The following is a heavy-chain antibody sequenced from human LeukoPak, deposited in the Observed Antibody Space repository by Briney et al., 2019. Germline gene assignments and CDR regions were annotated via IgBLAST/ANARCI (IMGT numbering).Heavy chain of an antibody. CDR3: ARGQIQPYDY. CDR2: ISAYNGNT. D-gene: IGHD5-18*01. V-gene: IGHV1-18*04. CDR1: GYTFTDYY. Sequence: GASVKVSCKASGYTFTDYYMHWVRQAPGQGLEWMGWISAYNGNTNYAQKLQGRVTMTTDTSTSTAYMELRSLRSDDTAVYYCARGQIQPYDYWGQGTLVTVSS. J-gene: IGHJ4*02.